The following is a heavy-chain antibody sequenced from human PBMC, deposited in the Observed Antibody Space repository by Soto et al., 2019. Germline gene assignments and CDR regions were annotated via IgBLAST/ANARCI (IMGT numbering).Heavy chain of an antibody. CDR1: GFTFSSYA. V-gene: IGHV3-30-3*01. CDR3: AREPYSSSWSLIDY. D-gene: IGHD6-13*01. CDR2: ISYDGSNK. Sequence: GSLRLSCAASGFTFSSYAMHWVRQAPGKGLEWVAVISYDGSNKYYADSVKGRFTISRDNSKNTLYLQMNSLRAEDTAVYYCAREPYSSSWSLIDYWGQGTLVTAPQ. J-gene: IGHJ4*02.